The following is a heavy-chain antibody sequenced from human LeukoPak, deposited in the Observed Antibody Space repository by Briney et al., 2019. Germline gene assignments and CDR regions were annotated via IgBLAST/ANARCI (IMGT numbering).Heavy chain of an antibody. V-gene: IGHV3-66*01. CDR1: GFTVSYNF. J-gene: IGHJ4*02. CDR2: IHNSGST. CDR3: ARGGTRYDRRFVFDY. Sequence: GGSLRLSCAASGFTVSYNFMSWVRQAPGKGLAWVSVIHNSGSTFYADSVRGRFTISRDNSKNTLYLQMDSLRAEDTAVYYCARGGTRYDRRFVFDYWRQGVLVTVSS. D-gene: IGHD3-10*01.